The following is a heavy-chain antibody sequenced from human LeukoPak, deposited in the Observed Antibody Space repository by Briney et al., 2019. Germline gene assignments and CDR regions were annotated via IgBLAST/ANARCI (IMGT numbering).Heavy chain of an antibody. J-gene: IGHJ4*02. Sequence: SETLSLTCTVSGASISSSSYYWGWLRQPPGKGLEWIGSIFYSGTTFYNTSLKSRVIISVDTSKNQFSLKLSSVTAADTAVYYCVRRRGYSYGYSDYWGQGTLVTVSS. V-gene: IGHV4-39*01. CDR1: GASISSSSYY. D-gene: IGHD5-18*01. CDR2: IFYSGTT. CDR3: VRRRGYSYGYSDY.